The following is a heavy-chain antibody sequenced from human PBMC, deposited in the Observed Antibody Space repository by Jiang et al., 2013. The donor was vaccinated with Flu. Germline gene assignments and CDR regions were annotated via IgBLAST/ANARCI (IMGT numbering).Heavy chain of an antibody. CDR2: TYYRSKWSY. J-gene: IGHJ4*02. D-gene: IGHD5-18*01. V-gene: IGHV6-1*01. CDR3: TRGKYTAFDY. CDR1: GDSVSGDDIA. Sequence: QTLSLTCAISGDSVSGDDIAWNWIRQSASRGLEWLGRTYYRSKWSYDYAVSFKSRITVTPDTSKNQFSLQLNSMTPEDTAVYYCTRGKYTAFDYWGQGTLVTVSS.